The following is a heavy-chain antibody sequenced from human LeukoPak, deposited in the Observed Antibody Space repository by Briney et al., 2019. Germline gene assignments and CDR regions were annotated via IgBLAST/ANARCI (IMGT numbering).Heavy chain of an antibody. Sequence: GASVKVSCKASGYTFTSYGISWVRQAPGQGLEWMGWISAYNGNTNYAQKFQGRVTMTRNTSISTAYMELSSLRSEDTAVYYCASRPVPIFGEENWFDPWGQGTLVTVSS. D-gene: IGHD3-3*01. V-gene: IGHV1-18*01. J-gene: IGHJ5*02. CDR2: ISAYNGNT. CDR1: GYTFTSYG. CDR3: ASRPVPIFGEENWFDP.